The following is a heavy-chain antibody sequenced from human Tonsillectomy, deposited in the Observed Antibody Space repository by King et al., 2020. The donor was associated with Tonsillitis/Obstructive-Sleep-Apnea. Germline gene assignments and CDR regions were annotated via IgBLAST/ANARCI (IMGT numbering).Heavy chain of an antibody. D-gene: IGHD1-26*01. CDR3: ASALSLSGSYRFDY. Sequence: QLQESGPGLVKPSETLSLTCTVSGGSISSYYWSWLRQPPGKGLEWIGYIYYSGSTNYNPSLKSRVTISVDTSKNQFSLKLSSVTAADTAVYYCASALSLSGSYRFDYWGQGTLVTVSS. J-gene: IGHJ4*02. CDR2: IYYSGST. CDR1: GGSISSYY. V-gene: IGHV4-59*01.